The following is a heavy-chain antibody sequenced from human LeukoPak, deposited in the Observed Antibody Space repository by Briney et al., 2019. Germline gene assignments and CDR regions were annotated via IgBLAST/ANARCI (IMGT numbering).Heavy chain of an antibody. D-gene: IGHD5-18*01. J-gene: IGHJ4*02. CDR2: ISSSSSYI. CDR1: GFTFSSYT. Sequence: GGSLRLSCAASGFTFSSYTMNWVRQAPGKGLEWVSSISSSSSYIYYADSVKGRFTISRDNAKNSLYLQMNSLRAEDTAVYYCARDRSRRGYSYGLHSNNDYWGQGTLVTVSS. CDR3: ARDRSRRGYSYGLHSNNDY. V-gene: IGHV3-21*04.